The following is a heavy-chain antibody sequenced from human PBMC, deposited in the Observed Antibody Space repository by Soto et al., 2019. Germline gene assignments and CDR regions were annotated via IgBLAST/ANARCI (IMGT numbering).Heavy chain of an antibody. Sequence: GGSLRLSCAASGFTISTYWMHWVRQAPGKGLVWVSRIHSDGSSTNYADSVKGRFTISRDNAKNTLYLQMNGLRAEDTAVYYCARQVLYGFDIWGQGTMVTVSS. J-gene: IGHJ3*02. V-gene: IGHV3-74*01. D-gene: IGHD2-2*01. CDR2: IHSDGSST. CDR3: ARQVLYGFDI. CDR1: GFTISTYW.